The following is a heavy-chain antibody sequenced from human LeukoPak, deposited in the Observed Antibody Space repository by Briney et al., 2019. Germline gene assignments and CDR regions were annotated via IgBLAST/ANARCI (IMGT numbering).Heavy chain of an antibody. CDR3: ARGSRYCSTTSCSSFDY. CDR1: RGSISSYY. CDR2: MFHSGSP. J-gene: IGHJ4*02. V-gene: IGHV4-59*01. Sequence: SETLSLTCTVSRGSISSYYWNWIRQSPRRGLEWIGYMFHSGSPNYNPSLKSRVAISIDTPKNQFSLKLSSVTAAGTAVYYCARGSRYCSTTSCSSFDYWGQGTLVTVSS. D-gene: IGHD2-2*01.